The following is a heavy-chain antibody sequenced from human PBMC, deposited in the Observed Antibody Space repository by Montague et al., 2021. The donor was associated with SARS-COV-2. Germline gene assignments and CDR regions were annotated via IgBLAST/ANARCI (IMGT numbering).Heavy chain of an antibody. Sequence: SETLSLTCTVSGGSISSYYWSWIRQPPGKGLEWIGYIYYSGSTNYNPSLKSRVTISIDTSKNQFSLKVTSVTAADTAVYYCARHATSSGYWSWIDPWGQGTLVTVSS. D-gene: IGHD3-22*01. CDR1: GGSISSYY. J-gene: IGHJ5*02. CDR2: IYYSGST. V-gene: IGHV4-59*08. CDR3: ARHATSSGYWSWIDP.